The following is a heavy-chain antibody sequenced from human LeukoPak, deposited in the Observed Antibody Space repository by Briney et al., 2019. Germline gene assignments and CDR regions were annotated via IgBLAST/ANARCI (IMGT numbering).Heavy chain of an antibody. CDR2: IYYSGST. D-gene: IGHD2-2*01. Sequence: SETLSLTCTVSGGSISSYYWSRIRQPPGKGLEWIGYIYYSGSTNYNPSLKSRVTISVDTSKNQFSLKLSSVTAADTAVYYCARDTGKVVPAAIDYWGQGTLVTVSS. J-gene: IGHJ4*02. CDR3: ARDTGKVVPAAIDY. CDR1: GGSISSYY. V-gene: IGHV4-59*01.